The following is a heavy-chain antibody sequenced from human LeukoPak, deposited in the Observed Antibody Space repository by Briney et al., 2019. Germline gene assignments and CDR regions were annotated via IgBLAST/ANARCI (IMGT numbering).Heavy chain of an antibody. CDR2: ISGSGGST. CDR3: AKDWEWYYDSSGYFSY. D-gene: IGHD3-22*01. V-gene: IGHV3-23*01. J-gene: IGHJ4*02. CDR1: GFTFSSYA. Sequence: GGSLRLSCAASGFTFSSYAMGWVRQAPGKGLEWVSAISGSGGSTYYVDSVKGRFTISRDNSKNTLYLQMNSLRAEDTAVYYCAKDWEWYYDSSGYFSYWGQGTLVTVSS.